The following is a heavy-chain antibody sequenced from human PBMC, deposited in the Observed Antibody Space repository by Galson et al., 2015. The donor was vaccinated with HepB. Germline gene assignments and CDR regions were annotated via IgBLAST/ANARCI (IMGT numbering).Heavy chain of an antibody. D-gene: IGHD3-10*01. CDR3: ARDLLLWFGATMSHGMDV. V-gene: IGHV3-7*03. Sequence: SLRLSCAASGFTFSSYWMSWVRQAPGKGLEWVANIKQDGSEKYYVDSVKGRFTISRDNAKNSLYLQMNSLRAEDTAVYYCARDLLLWFGATMSHGMDVWGQGTTVTVSS. CDR2: IKQDGSEK. CDR1: GFTFSSYW. J-gene: IGHJ6*02.